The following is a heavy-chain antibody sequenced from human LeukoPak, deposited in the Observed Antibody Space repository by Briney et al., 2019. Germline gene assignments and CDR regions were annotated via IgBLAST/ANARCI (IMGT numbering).Heavy chain of an antibody. J-gene: IGHJ4*02. V-gene: IGHV3-23*01. CDR1: GFTFSIYA. CDR3: AKDYGYYDSSGYSYYFDY. Sequence: QAGGSLRLSCAASGFTFSIYAMSWVRQAPGKGLEWVSAISGSGGSTYYADSVKGRFTIPRDNSKNTLYLQMNSLRAEDTAVYYCAKDYGYYDSSGYSYYFDYWGQGTLVAVSS. D-gene: IGHD3-22*01. CDR2: ISGSGGST.